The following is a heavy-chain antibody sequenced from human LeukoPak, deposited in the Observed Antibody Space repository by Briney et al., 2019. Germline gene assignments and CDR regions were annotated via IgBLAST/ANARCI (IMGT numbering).Heavy chain of an antibody. CDR3: VKDLGGAVDD. CDR2: IYSGGST. D-gene: IGHD3-16*01. Sequence: PGGSLRLSCAAPGFTVSSNYMSWVRQAPGKGLEWVSVIYSGGSTYYADSVKGRFTISRDNSKNTLYLQMNSLRAEDTAVYYCVKDLGGAVDDWGQGTLVTVSS. J-gene: IGHJ4*02. V-gene: IGHV3-66*01. CDR1: GFTVSSNY.